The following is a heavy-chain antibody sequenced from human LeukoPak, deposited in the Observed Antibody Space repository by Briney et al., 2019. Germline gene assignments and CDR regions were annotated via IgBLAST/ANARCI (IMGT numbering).Heavy chain of an antibody. CDR1: GYTFTVYY. Sequence: ASVTVSFTASGYTFTVYYMYWVRQAPGQGRGWMGWINTNSGGTNYAQKFQGRVTITRDTAISTAYMELRRLRSDDTAVYYCARQALAGYYFDYWGQGTLVTVSS. CDR2: INTNSGGT. CDR3: ARQALAGYYFDY. V-gene: IGHV1-2*02. D-gene: IGHD6-19*01. J-gene: IGHJ4*02.